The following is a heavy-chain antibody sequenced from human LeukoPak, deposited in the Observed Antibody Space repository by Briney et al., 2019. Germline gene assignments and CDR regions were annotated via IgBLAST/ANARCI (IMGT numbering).Heavy chain of an antibody. D-gene: IGHD6-19*01. CDR3: ASSDLGSGWPTPFDY. CDR2: IYTSGST. Sequence: SETLSLTCTVSGGSISSYYWSWIRQPAGKGLEWIGRIYTSGSTNYNPSLKSRVTMSVDTSKNQFSLKLSSVTAADTAVYYCASSDLGSGWPTPFDYWGQGTLVTVSS. J-gene: IGHJ4*02. CDR1: GGSISSYY. V-gene: IGHV4-4*07.